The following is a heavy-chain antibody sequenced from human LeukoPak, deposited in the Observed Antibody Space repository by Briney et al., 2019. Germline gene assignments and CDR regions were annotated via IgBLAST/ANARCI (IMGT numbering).Heavy chain of an antibody. D-gene: IGHD2-2*01. Sequence: PSETLSLTCTVSGGSISSYYWSWIRQPPGKGLEWIGSIYYSGSTYYNPSLKSRVTIPVDTSKNQFSLKLSSVTAADTAVYYCARHGGLGYCSSTSCYVSAFDIWGQGTMVTVSS. CDR3: ARHGGLGYCSSTSCYVSAFDI. CDR1: GGSISSYY. V-gene: IGHV4-59*05. CDR2: IYYSGST. J-gene: IGHJ3*02.